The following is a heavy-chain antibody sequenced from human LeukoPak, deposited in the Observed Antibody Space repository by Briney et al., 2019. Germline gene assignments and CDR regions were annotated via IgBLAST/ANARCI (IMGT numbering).Heavy chain of an antibody. CDR2: IYYSGST. V-gene: IGHV4-30-4*08. CDR3: AVGHYYDSSGPPDY. D-gene: IGHD3-22*01. Sequence: PSETLSLTCTVSSGSISSGDYYWSWIRQPPGKGLEWIGYIYYSGSTYYNPSLKSRVTISVDTSKNQFSLKLSSVTAADTAVYYCAVGHYYDSSGPPDYWGQGTLVTVSS. J-gene: IGHJ4*02. CDR1: SGSISSGDYY.